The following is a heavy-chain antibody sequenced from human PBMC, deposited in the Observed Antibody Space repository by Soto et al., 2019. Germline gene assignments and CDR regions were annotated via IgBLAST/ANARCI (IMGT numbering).Heavy chain of an antibody. CDR1: GGSISSGGYY. V-gene: IGHV4-31*03. Sequence: SETLSLTCTVSGGSISSGGYYWSWIRQHPGKGLEWIGYIYYSGSTYYNPSLKSRVTISVDTSKNQFSLKLSSVTAADTAVYYCARDPRYCSSTSCYDYGMDVWGQGTTVTVSS. CDR3: ARDPRYCSSTSCYDYGMDV. CDR2: IYYSGST. D-gene: IGHD2-2*01. J-gene: IGHJ6*02.